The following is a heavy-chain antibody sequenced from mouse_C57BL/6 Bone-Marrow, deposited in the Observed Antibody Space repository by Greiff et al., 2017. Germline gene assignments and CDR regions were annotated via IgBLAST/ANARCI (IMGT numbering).Heavy chain of an antibody. V-gene: IGHV1-5*01. Sequence: VQLQQSGTVLARPGASVKMSCKTSGYTFTSYWMHWVKQRPGQGLEWIGAIYPGNSDTSYNQKFKGKAKLTAVTSASTAYIELSSLTNEDSAVYYCTRHYYGSSPYYYAMDYWGQGTSVTVSS. D-gene: IGHD1-1*01. CDR1: GYTFTSYW. CDR2: IYPGNSDT. J-gene: IGHJ4*01. CDR3: TRHYYGSSPYYYAMDY.